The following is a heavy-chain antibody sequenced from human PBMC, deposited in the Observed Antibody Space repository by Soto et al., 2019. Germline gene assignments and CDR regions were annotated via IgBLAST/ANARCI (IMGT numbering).Heavy chain of an antibody. CDR3: ARHRVGADAFDV. CDR2: IYPGDSDT. CDR1: GYSFSTNW. D-gene: IGHD1-26*01. V-gene: IGHV5-51*01. J-gene: IGHJ3*01. Sequence: PGESLKISCKGSGYSFSTNWIGWVRQMPGKGLEWMGIIYPGDSDTRYSPSFQGQVTISTDKSITTAYLQWSSLKASDTAMYYCARHRVGADAFDVWGQGTMVTV.